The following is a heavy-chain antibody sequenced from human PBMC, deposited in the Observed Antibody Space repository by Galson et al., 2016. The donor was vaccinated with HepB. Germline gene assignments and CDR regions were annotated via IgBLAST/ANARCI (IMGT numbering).Heavy chain of an antibody. Sequence: SLRLSCAASGFSISTYAMHWVRQAPGKGLQYVSSINYNGVSTDYTDSVKGRFTISRDNAKNSLYLQMNSLRDDDTAVYYCARDSSPGVTIPFDYWGQGTLVTVSS. CDR3: ARDSSPGVTIPFDY. D-gene: IGHD3-3*01. J-gene: IGHJ4*02. V-gene: IGHV3-64*04. CDR2: INYNGVST. CDR1: GFSISTYA.